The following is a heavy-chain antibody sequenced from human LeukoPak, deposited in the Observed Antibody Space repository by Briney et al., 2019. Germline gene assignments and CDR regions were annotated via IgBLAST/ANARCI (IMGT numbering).Heavy chain of an antibody. D-gene: IGHD7-27*01. V-gene: IGHV1-18*01. CDR2: ISVYNGNT. J-gene: IGHJ6*02. Sequence: GASVKVSCKASGYTFTSYAISWVRQAPGQGLEWMGWISVYNGNTNYAQKFQGRVTMTTDTSTSTAYMDLRSLRSDDTAVYYCARVEGYWGSGYYYYYGMDVWGQGTTVTVSS. CDR1: GYTFTSYA. CDR3: ARVEGYWGSGYYYYYGMDV.